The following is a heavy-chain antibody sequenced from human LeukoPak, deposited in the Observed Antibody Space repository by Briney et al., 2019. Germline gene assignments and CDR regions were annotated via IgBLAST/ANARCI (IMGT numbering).Heavy chain of an antibody. CDR1: GGSISSDGYY. V-gene: IGHV4-31*03. D-gene: IGHD3-3*01. CDR2: IYYSGST. CDR3: ARVRGGLRFLRSSNWFDP. Sequence: PSQTLSLTCTVSGGSISSDGYYWTWIRQHPGKGLEWIGYIYYSGSTYYNPSLKSRVTISVDTSKNQFSLKLSSVTAADTAVYYCARVRGGLRFLRSSNWFDPWGQGTLVTVSS. J-gene: IGHJ5*02.